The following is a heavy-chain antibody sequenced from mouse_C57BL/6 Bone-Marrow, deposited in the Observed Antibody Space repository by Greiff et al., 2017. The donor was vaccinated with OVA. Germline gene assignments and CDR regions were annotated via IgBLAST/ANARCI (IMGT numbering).Heavy chain of an antibody. CDR2: INPYNGGT. CDR3: ARSKGNRAWFAY. Sequence: VQLQQSGPVLVKPGASVKMSCKASGYTFTDYYMNWVKQSHGKSLEWIGVINPYNGGTSYNQKFKGKATLTVDKSSSTAYMELNSLTSEDSAVYYCARSKGNRAWFAYWGQGTLVTVSA. J-gene: IGHJ3*01. V-gene: IGHV1-19*01. CDR1: GYTFTDYY. D-gene: IGHD2-1*01.